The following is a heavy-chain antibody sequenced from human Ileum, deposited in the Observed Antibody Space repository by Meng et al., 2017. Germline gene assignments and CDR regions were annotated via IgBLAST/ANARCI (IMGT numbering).Heavy chain of an antibody. CDR2: TYYRSRWYN. V-gene: IGHV6-1*01. Sequence: HVQLQQSGPGLVKPSQTLSLTCPISGDSVSSDTGAWNWIRQSPSRGLEWLGRTYYRSRWYNNYAVSAKSRITINPDTSKNQFSLQLNSVTPDDTAVYYCAGKDWGEGLDFWDQGTLVTVSS. J-gene: IGHJ4*02. CDR1: GDSVSSDTGA. CDR3: AGKDWGEGLDF. D-gene: IGHD7-27*01.